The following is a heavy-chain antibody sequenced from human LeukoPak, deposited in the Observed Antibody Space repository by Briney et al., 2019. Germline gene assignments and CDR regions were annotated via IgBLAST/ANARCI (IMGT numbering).Heavy chain of an antibody. CDR3: ASHYDILYYFDY. J-gene: IGHJ4*02. CDR2: IYHRGST. CDR1: GGSISSGGYS. V-gene: IGHV4-30-2*01. Sequence: SETLSLTCAVSGGSISSGGYSWSWIRQPPGKGLEWIGYIYHRGSTYYNPSLKSRVTISVDRSKNQFSLKLSSVTAADTAVYYCASHYDILYYFDYWGQGTLVTVSS. D-gene: IGHD3-9*01.